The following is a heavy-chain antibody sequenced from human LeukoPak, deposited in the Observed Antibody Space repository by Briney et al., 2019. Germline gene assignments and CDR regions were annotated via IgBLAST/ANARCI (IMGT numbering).Heavy chain of an antibody. Sequence: SSETLSLTCTVSGGSISSSSYYWGWIRQPPGKGLEWIGSIYYSGSTYYNPSLKSRVTISVDTSKNQFSLKLSSVTAADTAVYYCACFGSIAAPPNFDYWDQGTLVTVSS. V-gene: IGHV4-39*01. CDR2: IYYSGST. CDR3: ACFGSIAAPPNFDY. D-gene: IGHD6-13*01. J-gene: IGHJ4*02. CDR1: GGSISSSSYY.